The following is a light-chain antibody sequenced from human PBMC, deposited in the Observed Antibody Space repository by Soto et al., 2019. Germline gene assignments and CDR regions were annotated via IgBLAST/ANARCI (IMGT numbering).Light chain of an antibody. J-gene: IGLJ1*01. CDR3: QSYDSSLSVGV. CDR1: SSNIGAGYD. V-gene: IGLV1-40*01. CDR2: GNS. Sequence: QSVLKKPPSVSGAPGQRVTISCTGSSSNIGAGYDVHWYQQLPGTAPKLLIYGNSNRPSGVPDRFSGSKSGTSASLAITGLQAEDEADYYCQSYDSSLSVGVFGTGTKVTVL.